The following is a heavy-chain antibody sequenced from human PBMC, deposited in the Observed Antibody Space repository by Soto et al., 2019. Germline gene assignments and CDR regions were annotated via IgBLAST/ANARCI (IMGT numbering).Heavy chain of an antibody. CDR3: ARVGTDYGSGSPYYSDY. CDR1: GFSFRSFY. V-gene: IGHV3-21*06. CDR2: ISPSSSFL. Sequence: LRLSCAASGFSFRSFYMIWVRQAPGRGLEWVSSISPSSSFLNYADSAKGRFTISRDNAKSSVNLQMNSLRAEDTAVYYCARVGTDYGSGSPYYSDYWGQGTLVTVSS. D-gene: IGHD3-10*01. J-gene: IGHJ4*02.